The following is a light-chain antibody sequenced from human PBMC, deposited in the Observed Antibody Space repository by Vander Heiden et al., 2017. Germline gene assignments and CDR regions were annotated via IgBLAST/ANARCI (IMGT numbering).Light chain of an antibody. Sequence: VVMTQSPLSLPVTLAPSASISCRSSQSLVYSDGNTYLNWFQQRPGQSPRRLIYQVSNRDSGVPDRFSGSGSGTYFTLKTSRVEAEDVGIYYCMQGRYWTTFGQGTKVEIK. V-gene: IGKV2-30*01. CDR1: QSLVYSDGNTY. CDR2: QVS. CDR3: MQGRYWTT. J-gene: IGKJ1*01.